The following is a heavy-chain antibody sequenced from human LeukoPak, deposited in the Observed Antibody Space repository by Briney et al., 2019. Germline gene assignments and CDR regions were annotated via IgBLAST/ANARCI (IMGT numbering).Heavy chain of an antibody. CDR1: GGSRSPYH. J-gene: IGHJ4*02. V-gene: IGHV4-59*08. Sequence: PSETLSLTCTVSGGSRSPYHWGWIRQPPGKGLEWTGYIYYSGSTNYNPSLNSRVTVSVDTSKNQFSLRLSSVTAADTAIYYCARAVSGRFDYWGQGTLVTVSS. D-gene: IGHD6-19*01. CDR3: ARAVSGRFDY. CDR2: IYYSGST.